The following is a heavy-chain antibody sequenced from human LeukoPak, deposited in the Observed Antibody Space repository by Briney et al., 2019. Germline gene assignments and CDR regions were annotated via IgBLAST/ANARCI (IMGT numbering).Heavy chain of an antibody. Sequence: SGGSLRLSCAASGFTFSSYSMNWVRQAPGKGLEWVSYISSSSSTIYYADSVKGRFTISRDNAKNSLYLQMNSLRAEDTAVYYCARGGATRIDYWGQGTLVTVSS. V-gene: IGHV3-48*01. CDR1: GFTFSSYS. CDR3: ARGGATRIDY. D-gene: IGHD1-26*01. CDR2: ISSSSSTI. J-gene: IGHJ4*02.